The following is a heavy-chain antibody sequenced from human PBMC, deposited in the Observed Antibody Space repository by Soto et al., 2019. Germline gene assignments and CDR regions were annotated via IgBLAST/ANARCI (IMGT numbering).Heavy chain of an antibody. V-gene: IGHV3-15*07. D-gene: IGHD6-19*01. Sequence: EVQLVESGGGLVKPGGSLRLSCAASGFTFSNAWMNWVRQAPGEGLEWVGRLKSKTDGGTTDYAAPVKGRFTISRDDSKNPLYLQMNSLKTEDTAVYYCTTEGGNLSSGWYFDYWGQGTLVTVSS. CDR1: GFTFSNAW. CDR2: LKSKTDGGTT. J-gene: IGHJ4*02. CDR3: TTEGGNLSSGWYFDY.